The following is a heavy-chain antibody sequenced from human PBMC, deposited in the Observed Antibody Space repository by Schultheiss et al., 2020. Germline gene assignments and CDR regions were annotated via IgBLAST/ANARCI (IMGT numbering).Heavy chain of an antibody. J-gene: IGHJ4*02. CDR2: ISGSGGST. CDR1: GFTFSSYA. V-gene: IGHV3-23*01. D-gene: IGHD3-22*01. CDR3: ANGGGGYDSSGYLVDY. Sequence: GESLKISCAASGFTFSSYAMSWVRQAPGKGLEWVSAISGSGGSTYYVDSVKGRFTISRDNSKNTLYLQMNSLRAEDTAVYYCANGGGGYDSSGYLVDYWGQGTLVTVSS.